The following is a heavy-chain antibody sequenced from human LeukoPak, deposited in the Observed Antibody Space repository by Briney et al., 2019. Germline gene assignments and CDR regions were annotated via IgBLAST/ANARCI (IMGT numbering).Heavy chain of an antibody. V-gene: IGHV5-51*01. CDR1: GYRLTNNW. J-gene: IGHJ4*02. Sequence: GESLKISCKVSGYRLTNNWIGWVRQVPGKGLEWMGIIYPGYSDTRYSPSFQGQVTFSVDTSTSTVYLQWSSLKASDTAIYYCARFTLSSSLDCWGQGTLVTVSS. CDR3: ARFTLSSSLDC. D-gene: IGHD6-13*01. CDR2: IYPGYSDT.